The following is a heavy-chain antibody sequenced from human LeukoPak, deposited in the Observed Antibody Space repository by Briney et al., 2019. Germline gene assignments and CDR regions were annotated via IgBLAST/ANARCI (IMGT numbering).Heavy chain of an antibody. CDR2: IRSKANSYAT. CDR1: GFTFSGSA. J-gene: IGHJ6*02. V-gene: IGHV3-73*01. Sequence: PGGSLRLSCATSGFTFSGSAMHWVRQASGKGLEWVGRIRSKANSYATAYAASVKGRFTISRDDSKNTAYLQMNSLKTEDTAVYYCTRPRTPYGDYTTGMDVWGQGTTVTVSS. D-gene: IGHD4-17*01. CDR3: TRPRTPYGDYTTGMDV.